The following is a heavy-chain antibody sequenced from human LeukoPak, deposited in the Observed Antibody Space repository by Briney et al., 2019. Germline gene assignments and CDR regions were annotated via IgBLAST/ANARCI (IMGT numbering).Heavy chain of an antibody. V-gene: IGHV3-23*01. CDR3: AKYPTRIALYYFDY. J-gene: IGHJ4*02. CDR1: GFAFSSYG. CDR2: ISGSGGST. Sequence: GGSLRLSCAASGFAFSSYGMNWVRQAPGKGLEWVSAISGSGGSTYYADSVKGRFTISRDNSKNTLYLQMNSLRAEDTAVYYCAKYPTRIALYYFDYWGQGTLVTVSS. D-gene: IGHD6-13*01.